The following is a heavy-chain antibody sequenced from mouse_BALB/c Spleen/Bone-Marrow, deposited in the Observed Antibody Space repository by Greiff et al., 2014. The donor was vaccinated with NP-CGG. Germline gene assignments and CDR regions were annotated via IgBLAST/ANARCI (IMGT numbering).Heavy chain of an antibody. CDR2: IHPSDSET. V-gene: IGHV1-61*01. CDR1: GYSFTTYW. Sequence: QVQLQQPGTEVVRPGASVKLSCKASGYSFTTYWMNWVNQRPGQGLEWIGMIHPSDSETRLNQKFKDKATLTVDKSSSTAYMQLNSPTSEDSAVCYCAREKVYYGISWFAYWGQGTLVTVSA. CDR3: AREKVYYGISWFAY. J-gene: IGHJ3*01. D-gene: IGHD2-1*01.